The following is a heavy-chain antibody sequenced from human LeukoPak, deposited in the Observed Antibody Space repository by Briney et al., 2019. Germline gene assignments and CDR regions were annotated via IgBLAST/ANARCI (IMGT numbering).Heavy chain of an antibody. CDR1: GFTFSSYA. CDR3: AKGSVVVPAAPNGYFDL. V-gene: IGHV3-23*01. Sequence: GGSRRLSCAASGFTFSSYAMSWVRQAPGKGLEWVSAISGSGGSTYYADSVKGRFTISRDNSKNTLYLQMNSLRAEDTAVYYCAKGSVVVPAAPNGYFDLWGRGTLVTVSS. D-gene: IGHD2-2*01. J-gene: IGHJ2*01. CDR2: ISGSGGST.